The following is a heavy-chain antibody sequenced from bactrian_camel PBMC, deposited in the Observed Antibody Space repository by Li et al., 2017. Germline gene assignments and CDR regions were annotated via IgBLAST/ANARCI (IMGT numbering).Heavy chain of an antibody. CDR2: IDRVGIP. Sequence: HVQLVESGGGSVQAGGSLRLSCAASGYTSSIRCMGWFRQAPGKEREGVAVIDRVGIPKYADSVKGRFTISKDNAANTLYLQMISLEPEDTAVYYCTTAAFGYWGQGTQVTVS. D-gene: IGHD1*01. CDR3: TTAAFGY. V-gene: IGHV3S53*01. CDR1: GYTSSIRC. J-gene: IGHJ4*01.